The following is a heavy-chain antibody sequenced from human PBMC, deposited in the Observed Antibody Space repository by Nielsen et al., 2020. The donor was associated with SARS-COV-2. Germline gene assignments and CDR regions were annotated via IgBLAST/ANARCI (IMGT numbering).Heavy chain of an antibody. J-gene: IGHJ6*02. Sequence: GESLKISCAASGFTFSSYSMNWVRQAPGKGLEWVSSISRSYTYISYADSVKGRFTISRDNSKNTLYLQMNSLRAEDTAVYYCAKTGDYFVVVPAATLDVWGQGTTVTVSS. CDR3: AKTGDYFVVVPAATLDV. D-gene: IGHD2-2*01. V-gene: IGHV3-21*04. CDR1: GFTFSSYS. CDR2: ISRSYTYI.